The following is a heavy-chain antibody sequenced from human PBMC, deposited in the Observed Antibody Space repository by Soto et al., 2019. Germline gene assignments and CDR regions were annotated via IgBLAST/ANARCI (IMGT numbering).Heavy chain of an antibody. J-gene: IGHJ3*02. CDR1: GFTVSSNY. Sequence: HPGGSLRLSCAASGFTVSSNYMSWVRQAPGKGLEWVSVIYSGGSTYYADSVKGRFTISRDNSKNTLYLQMNSLRAEDTAVYYCARDRCSGGRACGAFDIWGQGTMVTVSS. CDR2: IYSGGST. CDR3: ARDRCSGGRACGAFDI. D-gene: IGHD2-15*01. V-gene: IGHV3-66*01.